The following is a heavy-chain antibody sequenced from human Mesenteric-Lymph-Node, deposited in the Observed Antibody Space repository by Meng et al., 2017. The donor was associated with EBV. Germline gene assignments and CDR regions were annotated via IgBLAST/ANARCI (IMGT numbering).Heavy chain of an antibody. D-gene: IGHD3-16*01. J-gene: IGHJ4*02. Sequence: EARLLGSGGGLEQPGGSLRPSCAASGFTFSNYAMSWVRQAPGEGLVWVSRISSDGSSTRYADSVKGRLTISRDNAKDTLYVQMNSLRAEDTAVYYCAREGSAYDFDYWGQGTLVTVSS. CDR3: AREGSAYDFDY. CDR2: ISSDGSST. V-gene: IGHV3-74*02. CDR1: GFTFSNYA.